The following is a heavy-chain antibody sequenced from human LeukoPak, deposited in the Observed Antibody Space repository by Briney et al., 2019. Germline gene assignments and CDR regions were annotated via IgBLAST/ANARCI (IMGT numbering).Heavy chain of an antibody. CDR2: IYYRGST. D-gene: IGHD3-22*01. V-gene: IGHV4-39*01. Sequence: SETPSLTCTISGDSISSSSYYWGWIRQPPGTGLEWIGDIYYRGSTYYNPSLKSRVSISIDTSNNQFSLTLNSVTAADTALYFCARRRYYDSTGYLDWGQGTLVTVSS. CDR3: ARRRYYDSTGYLD. J-gene: IGHJ1*01. CDR1: GDSISSSSYY.